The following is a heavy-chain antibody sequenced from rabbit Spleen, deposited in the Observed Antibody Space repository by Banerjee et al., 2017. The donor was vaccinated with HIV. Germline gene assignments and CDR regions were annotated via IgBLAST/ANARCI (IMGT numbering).Heavy chain of an antibody. V-gene: IGHV1S45*01. Sequence: LEESGGGLVKPGGTLTLTCTVSGFSFSSSWICWVRQAPGKGLEWIACIDTSDGDTDYANWPKGRFTISKTSSTTVTLQMTRLTAADTATYFCARDTSSSFSSYGMDLWGPGTLVTVS. CDR2: IDTSDGDT. D-gene: IGHD1-1*01. CDR1: GFSFSSSW. J-gene: IGHJ6*01. CDR3: ARDTSSSFSSYGMDL.